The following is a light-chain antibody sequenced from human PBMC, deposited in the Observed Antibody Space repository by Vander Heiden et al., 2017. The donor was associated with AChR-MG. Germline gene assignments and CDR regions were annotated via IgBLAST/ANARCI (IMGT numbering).Light chain of an antibody. CDR1: QSIVSY. J-gene: IGKJ1*01. V-gene: IGKV1-39*01. CDR2: AAS. Sequence: DIQMTQSPSSLSASVGDRVTITCRASQSIVSYLNWYQQKPGKAPKLLSYAASSLQSGVPSRFSGSGSGTDFTLIISSLQPEDFATYYCQQSYSTPWTFGQGTKVEIK. CDR3: QQSYSTPWT.